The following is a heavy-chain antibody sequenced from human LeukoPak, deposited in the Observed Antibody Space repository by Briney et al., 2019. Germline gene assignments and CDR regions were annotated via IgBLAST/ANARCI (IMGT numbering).Heavy chain of an antibody. Sequence: LSLTCTVSGGSISSSSYYWGWIRQPPGKGLEWVGRIRNKPKRYTTDYAAPVKGRFTISRDDSKNSLYLQMNSLKSEDTAVYYCTRLLVPGNFGMDVWGQGTTVTVSS. CDR1: GGSISSSSYY. CDR3: TRLLVPGNFGMDV. V-gene: IGHV3-72*01. CDR2: IRNKPKRYTT. J-gene: IGHJ6*02.